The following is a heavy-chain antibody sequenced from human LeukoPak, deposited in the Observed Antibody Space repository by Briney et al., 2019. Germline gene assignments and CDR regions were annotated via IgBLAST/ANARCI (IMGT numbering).Heavy chain of an antibody. V-gene: IGHV1-46*01. Sequence: ASVKVSCKASGYTFTSYYMHWVRQAPGQGLEWMGIINPSGGSTSYAQKFQGRVTMTRDTSTSTVYMELSSLRSEDTAVYYCALDCSSTSCYVGSGMDVWGQGTTVTVSS. CDR2: INPSGGST. D-gene: IGHD2-2*01. J-gene: IGHJ6*02. CDR1: GYTFTSYY. CDR3: ALDCSSTSCYVGSGMDV.